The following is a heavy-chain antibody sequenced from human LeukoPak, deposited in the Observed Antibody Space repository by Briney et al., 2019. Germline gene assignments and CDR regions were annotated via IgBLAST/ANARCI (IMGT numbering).Heavy chain of an antibody. Sequence: GGSLRLSCAASGFTFSNYWMHWVRQVPGKGLVWVSRINDDGSATFYADSVKGRFTISRDNAKNTLFLQMSSLRDEDTAVYFCAREILAPGKTHDYWGQGTLVTVSS. J-gene: IGHJ4*02. V-gene: IGHV3-74*01. CDR1: GFTFSNYW. CDR3: AREILAPGKTHDY. CDR2: INDDGSAT.